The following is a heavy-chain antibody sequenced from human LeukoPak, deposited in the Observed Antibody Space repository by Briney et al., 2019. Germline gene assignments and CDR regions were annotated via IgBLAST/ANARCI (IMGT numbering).Heavy chain of an antibody. J-gene: IGHJ2*01. CDR2: INHSGST. Sequence: SETLSLTCAVYGGSFSGYYWSWIRQPPGKGLEWIGEINHSGSTNYNPSLKSRVTISVDTSKNQFSLKLSSVTAADTAVYYCARRGFSGSSGWYFDLWGRGTPVTVSS. CDR1: GGSFSGYY. V-gene: IGHV4-34*01. CDR3: ARRGFSGSSGWYFDL. D-gene: IGHD1-26*01.